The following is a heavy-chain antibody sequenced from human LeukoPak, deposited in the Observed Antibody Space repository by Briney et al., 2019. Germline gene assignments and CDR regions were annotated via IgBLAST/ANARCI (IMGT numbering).Heavy chain of an antibody. CDR1: GFTVSSNY. J-gene: IGHJ6*02. Sequence: GGSLRLSCAASGFTVSSNYMSWVRQAPGKGLEWVSVIYSGGSTYYADSVKGRFTISRDNSKNTLYLQMNSLRAEDTAVYYCARDLGWGYYDSSGYYFHVGMDVWGQGTTVTVSS. CDR2: IYSGGST. CDR3: ARDLGWGYYDSSGYYFHVGMDV. V-gene: IGHV3-53*01. D-gene: IGHD3-22*01.